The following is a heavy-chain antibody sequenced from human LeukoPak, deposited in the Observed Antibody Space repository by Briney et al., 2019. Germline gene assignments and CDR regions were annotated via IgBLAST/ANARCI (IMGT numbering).Heavy chain of an antibody. V-gene: IGHV4-38-2*02. CDR2: IYHSGST. J-gene: IGHJ4*02. Sequence: SETLSLTCTVSGYSISTGYYWGWIRQPPGKRLEWIGTIYHSGSTYYNPSLKSRFTISIDTSKNQFSLKLSSVTAADTAVYYCARVSFNGRNDYWGQGTLVTVSS. CDR1: GYSISTGYY. CDR3: ARVSFNGRNDY.